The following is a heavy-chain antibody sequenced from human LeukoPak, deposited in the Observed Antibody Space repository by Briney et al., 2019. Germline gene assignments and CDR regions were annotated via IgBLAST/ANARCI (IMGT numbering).Heavy chain of an antibody. CDR3: AKDHYDILTGYLLFDC. V-gene: IGHV3-48*03. CDR1: GFTFSSYE. J-gene: IGHJ4*02. CDR2: ISSSGSTI. Sequence: GGSLRLSCAASGFTFSSYEMNWVRQAPGKGLEWVSYISSSGSTIYYADSVKGRFTISRDNAKNSLYLQMNSLRAEDTAIYYCAKDHYDILTGYLLFDCWGQGTLVTVSS. D-gene: IGHD3-9*01.